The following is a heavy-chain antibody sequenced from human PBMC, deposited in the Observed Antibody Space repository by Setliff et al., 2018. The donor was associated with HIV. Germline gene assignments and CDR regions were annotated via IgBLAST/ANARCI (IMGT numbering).Heavy chain of an antibody. J-gene: IGHJ5*02. V-gene: IGHV1-46*01. CDR2: INPNGGST. CDR1: GYTFTTYS. Sequence: ASVKVSCKASGYTFTTYSMNWVRQAPGQGLEWMGIINPNGGSTNYAQKFEGRVAMTADTSTNNVHMYLSSLRSEATAIYYCARGGPGSSFGYDWFDPWGQGTPVTVSS. D-gene: IGHD5-18*01. CDR3: ARGGPGSSFGYDWFDP.